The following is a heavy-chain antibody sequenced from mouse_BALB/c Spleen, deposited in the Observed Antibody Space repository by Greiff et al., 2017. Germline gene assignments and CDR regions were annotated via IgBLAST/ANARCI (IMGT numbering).Heavy chain of an antibody. Sequence: EVMLVESGGGLVQPGGSRKLSCAASGFTFSSFGMHWVRQAPEKGLEWVAYISSGSSTIYYADTVKGRFTISRDNTKKTLYLQMSSLRSEDTALYYCARHEDDGYFPAWFAYWGQGTLVTVSA. D-gene: IGHD2-3*01. CDR1: GFTFSSFG. CDR3: ARHEDDGYFPAWFAY. CDR2: ISSGSSTI. V-gene: IGHV5-17*02. J-gene: IGHJ3*01.